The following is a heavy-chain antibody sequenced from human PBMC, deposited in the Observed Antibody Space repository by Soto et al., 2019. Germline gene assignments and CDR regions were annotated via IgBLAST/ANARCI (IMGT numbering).Heavy chain of an antibody. CDR1: GGSISGYY. Sequence: SETLSLTCTVSGGSISGYYWSWIRQPPGKGLEWIGYIYFTGSTNCNPSLKSRVTISVDTSKNQFSLKLTSVTAADTAVYYCARFVPCRDGSFALDYWGQGTLVTVSS. CDR3: ARFVPCRDGSFALDY. D-gene: IGHD2-15*01. CDR2: IYFTGST. J-gene: IGHJ4*02. V-gene: IGHV4-59*12.